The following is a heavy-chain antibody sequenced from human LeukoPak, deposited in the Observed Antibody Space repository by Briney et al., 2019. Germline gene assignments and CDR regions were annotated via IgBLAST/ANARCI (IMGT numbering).Heavy chain of an antibody. J-gene: IGHJ4*02. D-gene: IGHD3-10*01. CDR3: ARDSLGVRGRY. V-gene: IGHV3-21*01. Sequence: GGSLRLSCAASGFTFSSYGMNWVRQAPGKGLEWVSSISSSSSYIYYADSVKGRFTISRDNAKNSLYLQMNSLRAEDTAVYYCARDSLGVRGRYWGQGTLVTVSS. CDR2: ISSSSSYI. CDR1: GFTFSSYG.